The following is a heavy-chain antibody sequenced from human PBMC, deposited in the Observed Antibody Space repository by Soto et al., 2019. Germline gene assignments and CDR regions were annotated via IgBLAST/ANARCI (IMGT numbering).Heavy chain of an antibody. Sequence: QITLKESGPTLVNPTQTLTLTCTFSGFSLSSSGVGVGWIRQPPGKALEWLAVIYWDDDKRDSPSLKSRLTITKDTSRNQVALTMTNMDPVDTATYYCARATWSASDRTYFDYWGQGTLVTVSS. CDR2: IYWDDDK. CDR3: ARATWSASDRTYFDY. J-gene: IGHJ4*02. V-gene: IGHV2-5*02. CDR1: GFSLSSSGVG. D-gene: IGHD3-3*01.